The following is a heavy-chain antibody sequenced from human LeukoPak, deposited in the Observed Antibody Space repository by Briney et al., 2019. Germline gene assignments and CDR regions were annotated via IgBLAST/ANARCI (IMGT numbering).Heavy chain of an antibody. CDR2: ISSSGTTI. CDR1: GFTFSDFY. CDR3: ARELTPYYYMDV. Sequence: GSLRPPCAASGFTFSDFYINWIRQAPGEGLGWVSYISSSGTTIYYADSVKGRFTISRDNAKNSLYLQMNSLRAEDTAVYYCARELTPYYYMDVWGKGTTVTIS. J-gene: IGHJ6*03. D-gene: IGHD2-15*01. V-gene: IGHV3-11*01.